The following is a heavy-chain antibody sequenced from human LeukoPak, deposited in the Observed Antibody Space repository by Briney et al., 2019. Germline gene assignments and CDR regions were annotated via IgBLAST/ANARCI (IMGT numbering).Heavy chain of an antibody. Sequence: GGSLRLSCAASGFIFSGYAMSWVRQAPGKGLEWVSVISGSGGSTFYADSVKGRFTISRDNSKNTLYLQMNSLRAEDTAVYYCAKEGNRAGTFEWGQGTLVTVSS. CDR3: AKEGNRAGTFE. CDR1: GFIFSGYA. CDR2: ISGSGGST. J-gene: IGHJ4*02. V-gene: IGHV3-23*01. D-gene: IGHD1-7*01.